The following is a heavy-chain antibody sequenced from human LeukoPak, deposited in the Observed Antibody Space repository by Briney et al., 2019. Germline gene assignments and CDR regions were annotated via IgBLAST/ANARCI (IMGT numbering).Heavy chain of an antibody. CDR1: GYTFTDYY. V-gene: IGHV1-2*02. J-gene: IGHJ3*02. CDR2: INPNSGDT. CDR3: ARSREHTFDI. D-gene: IGHD1-26*01. Sequence: ASVKVSCKASGYTFTDYYIHWVRQAPGQGLECMGWINPNSGDTNYAQKFQGRVTMTRDTSISTAYMEVSRLRSGDTAVYYCARSREHTFDIWGQGTMVTVSS.